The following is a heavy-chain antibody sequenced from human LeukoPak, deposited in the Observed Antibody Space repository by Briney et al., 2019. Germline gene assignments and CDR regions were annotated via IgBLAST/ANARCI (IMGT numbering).Heavy chain of an antibody. CDR3: ATDGGKWELLFDY. Sequence: GGSLRLSCAVSGFNGMHWVRQAPGKGLEWVAFMQYDGSDKYYANSVKGRFTISRDNSKNTMYLQMNSLRPEDTAVYSCATDGGKWELLFDYWGQGTLVTVSS. J-gene: IGHJ4*02. D-gene: IGHD1-26*01. V-gene: IGHV3-30*02. CDR2: MQYDGSDK. CDR1: GFNG.